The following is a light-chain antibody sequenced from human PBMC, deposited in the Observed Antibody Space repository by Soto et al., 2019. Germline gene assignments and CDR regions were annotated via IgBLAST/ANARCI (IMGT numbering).Light chain of an antibody. CDR3: QQSNNWPKT. CDR2: DAS. V-gene: IGKV3-15*01. Sequence: EIVMTQSPDTLSVSPGETATLSCRASQSVGSNLAWYQQKPGQAPRLLISDASTRAAGLPARFSGSGSGTEFTLTITSLQSEDFAVYYCQQSNNWPKTFGQGTEV. J-gene: IGKJ1*01. CDR1: QSVGSN.